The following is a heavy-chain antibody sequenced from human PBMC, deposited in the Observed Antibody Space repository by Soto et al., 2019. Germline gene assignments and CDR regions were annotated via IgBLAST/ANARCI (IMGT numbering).Heavy chain of an antibody. CDR3: AIEYSSSPPYYPIGC. V-gene: IGHV1-69*13. CDR1: GGTFSSYS. J-gene: IGHJ4*02. CDR2: IIPIFGTA. Sequence: ASVKASCKASGGTFSSYSISWVRQAPGQGLEWMGGIIPIFGTANYAQKFQGRVTITADESTSTAYMELSSLRSEDTAVYYCAIEYSSSPPYYPIGCWGQGTLV. D-gene: IGHD6-6*01.